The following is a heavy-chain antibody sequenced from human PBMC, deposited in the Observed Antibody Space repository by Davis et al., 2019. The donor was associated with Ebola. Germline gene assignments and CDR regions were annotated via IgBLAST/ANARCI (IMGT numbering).Heavy chain of an antibody. CDR3: ARHGGYSYGYSWFDP. CDR2: IYYSGST. Sequence: SETLSLTCTVSGGSISSSSYYWGWIRQPPGKGLEWIGSIYYSGSTYYNPSLKSRVTISVDTSKNQFSLKLSSVTAADTAVYYCARHGGYSYGYSWFDPWGQGTLVTVSS. CDR1: GGSISSSSYY. V-gene: IGHV4-39*01. D-gene: IGHD5-18*01. J-gene: IGHJ5*02.